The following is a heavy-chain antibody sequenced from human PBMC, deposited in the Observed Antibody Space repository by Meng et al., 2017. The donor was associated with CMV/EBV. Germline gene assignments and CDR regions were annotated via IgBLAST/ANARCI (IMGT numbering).Heavy chain of an antibody. V-gene: IGHV2-5*02. J-gene: IGHJ4*02. CDR1: WFSLSTSGVG. D-gene: IGHD6-13*01. CDR3: ARIAAAGRFDY. Sequence: ITFKEPVPPLVKPTQTLTLTCTFSWFSLSTSGVGVGWIRQPPGKALEWLALIYWDDDKRYSPSLKSRLTITKDTSKNQVVLTMTNMDPVDTATYYCARIAAAGRFDYWGQGTLVTVSS. CDR2: IYWDDDK.